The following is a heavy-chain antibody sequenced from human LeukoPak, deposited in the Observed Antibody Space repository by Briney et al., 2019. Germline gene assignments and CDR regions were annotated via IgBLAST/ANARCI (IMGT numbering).Heavy chain of an antibody. CDR1: GGSISSSDW. Sequence: SGTLSLTCAVSGGSISSSDWWSWVRQPPGKGLEWIGEINHSGSTNYNPSLKSRVTTSVDTSKNQFSLKLSSVTAADTAVYYCARGFRYYYGSGSYPFDYWGQGTLVTVSS. J-gene: IGHJ4*02. CDR3: ARGFRYYYGSGSYPFDY. CDR2: INHSGST. D-gene: IGHD3-10*01. V-gene: IGHV4-4*02.